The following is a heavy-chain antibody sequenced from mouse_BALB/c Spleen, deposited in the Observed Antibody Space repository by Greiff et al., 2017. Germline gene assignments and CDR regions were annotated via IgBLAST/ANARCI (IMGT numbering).Heavy chain of an antibody. D-gene: IGHD1-2*01. Sequence: EVKLVESGGGLVQPGGSLKLSCAASGFTFSSYTMSWVRQTPEKRLEWVAYISNGGGSTYYPDTVKGRFTISRDNAKNTLYLQMSSLKSEDTAMYYCARLLRLDAMDYWGQGTSVTVSS. V-gene: IGHV5-12-2*01. CDR1: GFTFSSYT. J-gene: IGHJ4*01. CDR2: ISNGGGST. CDR3: ARLLRLDAMDY.